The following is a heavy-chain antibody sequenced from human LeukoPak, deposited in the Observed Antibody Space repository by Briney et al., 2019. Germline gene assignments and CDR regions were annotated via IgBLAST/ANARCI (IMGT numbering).Heavy chain of an antibody. Sequence: PSETLSLTCTVSGGSISSYYWSWIRQPPGKGLEWIGYIYYSGSTNYNPSLKSRVTISVDTSKNQFSLRLSSVTAADTAVYYCARERRDGYKVYFDYWGQGTLVTVSS. D-gene: IGHD5-24*01. CDR3: ARERRDGYKVYFDY. CDR2: IYYSGST. CDR1: GGSISSYY. J-gene: IGHJ4*02. V-gene: IGHV4-59*01.